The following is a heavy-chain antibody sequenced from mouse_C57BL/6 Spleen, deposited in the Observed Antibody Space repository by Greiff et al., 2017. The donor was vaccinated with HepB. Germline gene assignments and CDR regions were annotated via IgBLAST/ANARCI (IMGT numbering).Heavy chain of an antibody. D-gene: IGHD1-1*01. Sequence: VQLQQPGAELVKPGASVKLSCKASGYTFTSYWMHWVKQRPGQGLEWIGMIHPNSGSTNYNEKFKSKATLTVDKSSSTAYMQLSSLTSEDSAVYYCANYYGSSYPHWYFDVWGTGTTVTVSS. CDR2: IHPNSGST. CDR1: GYTFTSYW. V-gene: IGHV1-64*01. J-gene: IGHJ1*03. CDR3: ANYYGSSYPHWYFDV.